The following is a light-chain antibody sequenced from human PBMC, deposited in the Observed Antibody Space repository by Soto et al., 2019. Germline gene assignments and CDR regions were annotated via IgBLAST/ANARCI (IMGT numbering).Light chain of an antibody. J-gene: IGKJ4*01. CDR3: QQTRSYPST. CDR1: QTISSW. Sequence: DIQMTQSPSTLSGSVGDRVTITCRASQTISSWLAWYQQKPGKAPKLLIYKASTLKSGVPSRFSGSGSGTEFTLTISSLQPDDFATYYCQQTRSYPSTFGGGTRWIS. V-gene: IGKV1-5*03. CDR2: KAS.